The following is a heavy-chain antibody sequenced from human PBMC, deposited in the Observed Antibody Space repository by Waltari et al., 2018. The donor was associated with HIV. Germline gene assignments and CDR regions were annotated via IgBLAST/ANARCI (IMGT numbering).Heavy chain of an antibody. CDR1: GFTFNTFI. CDR2: ISSTSSFI. D-gene: IGHD3-3*01. V-gene: IGHV3-21*01. Sequence: EVQLVESGGGLVKPGGSLRLSCVVSGFTFNTFIMKWVRQAPGKGLEVVSSISSTSSFIYYADSGKGRFTISRDNGKNSLYLQINNLRVEDTAVYYCASEDFWSGPHNWGQGTLVTVSS. CDR3: ASEDFWSGPHN. J-gene: IGHJ4*02.